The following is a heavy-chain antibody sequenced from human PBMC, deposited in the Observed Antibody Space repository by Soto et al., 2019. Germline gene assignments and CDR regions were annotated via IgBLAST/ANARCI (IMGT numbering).Heavy chain of an antibody. CDR2: ISYDGSNK. CDR3: ARDLANYDSLTGYYRKGFDY. D-gene: IGHD3-9*01. V-gene: IGHV3-30-3*01. Sequence: QVQLVESGGGVVQPGRSLRLSCAASGFTFSSYAMHWVRQAPGKGLEWVAVISYDGSNKYYADSVKGRFTISRDNSKNSLYLQMNSLRAEDTAVYYCARDLANYDSLTGYYRKGFDYWGQGTLVTVSS. J-gene: IGHJ4*02. CDR1: GFTFSSYA.